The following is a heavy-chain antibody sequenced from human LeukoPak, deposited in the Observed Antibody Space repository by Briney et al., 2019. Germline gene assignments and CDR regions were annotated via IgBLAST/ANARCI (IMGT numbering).Heavy chain of an antibody. CDR2: IRGDGCYT. J-gene: IGHJ4*02. Sequence: GRSLRLSCAASGFTFDDYAMHWVRQAPGKGLEWVSFIRGDGCYTYYADSVKGRFTISRDNSKNYLYLQMYSLRPEDTALYYCAKVRYSSGPFDYWGQGALVTVSS. D-gene: IGHD4-11*01. V-gene: IGHV3-43*02. CDR1: GFTFDDYA. CDR3: AKVRYSSGPFDY.